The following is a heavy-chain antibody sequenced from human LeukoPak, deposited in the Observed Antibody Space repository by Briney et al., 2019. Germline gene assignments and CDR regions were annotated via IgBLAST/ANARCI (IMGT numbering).Heavy chain of an antibody. CDR1: GFTFSSYA. CDR3: TTQIISYYDYVWGSYDWFDP. Sequence: GGSLRLSCAASGFTFSSYAMSWVRQAPGKGLEWVSAISGSGGSTYYADSVKGRFTISRDNSKNTLYLQMNSLKTEDTAVYYCTTQIISYYDYVWGSYDWFDPWGQGTLVTVSS. CDR2: ISGSGGST. J-gene: IGHJ5*02. V-gene: IGHV3-23*01. D-gene: IGHD3-16*01.